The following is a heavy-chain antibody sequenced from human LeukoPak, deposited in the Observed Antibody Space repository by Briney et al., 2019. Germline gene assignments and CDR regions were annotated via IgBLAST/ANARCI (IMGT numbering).Heavy chain of an antibody. Sequence: GASVKVSCKASGYTFTSYAMHWVRQAPGQRLEWMGWINAGNGNTKYSQKFQGRVTITRDTSASTAYMELSSLRSEDTAVYYCARVRAGSYGSGSYYGYWDQGTLVTVSS. J-gene: IGHJ4*02. CDR2: INAGNGNT. CDR3: ARVRAGSYGSGSYYGY. D-gene: IGHD3-10*01. V-gene: IGHV1-3*01. CDR1: GYTFTSYA.